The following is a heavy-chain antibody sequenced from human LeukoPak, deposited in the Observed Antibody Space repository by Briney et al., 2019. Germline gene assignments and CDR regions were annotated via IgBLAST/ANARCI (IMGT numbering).Heavy chain of an antibody. Sequence: SETLSLTCTVSGGSISSGGYYWSRIRQHPGKGLEWIGYIYYSGSTYYNPSLKSRVTISVDTSKNQFSLKLSSVTAADTAVYYCARERSPQPKFYYDSSGYYYGPWFDPWGQGTLVTVSS. J-gene: IGHJ5*02. CDR2: IYYSGST. D-gene: IGHD3-22*01. CDR3: ARERSPQPKFYYDSSGYYYGPWFDP. V-gene: IGHV4-31*03. CDR1: GGSISSGGYY.